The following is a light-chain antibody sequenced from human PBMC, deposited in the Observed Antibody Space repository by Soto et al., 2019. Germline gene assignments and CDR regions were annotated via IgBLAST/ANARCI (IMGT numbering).Light chain of an antibody. J-gene: IGKJ4*01. CDR1: HRVSSY. Sequence: EIVMTQTPATLSVSPGERFTLSCMASHRVSSYLAWYQQKPGQAPRLLIYGASTRATDIPARFSGSGSGTDFTLTISSLQSEDFAVYYCQQYNNWPLTFGGGTKVDIK. CDR2: GAS. CDR3: QQYNNWPLT. V-gene: IGKV3D-15*01.